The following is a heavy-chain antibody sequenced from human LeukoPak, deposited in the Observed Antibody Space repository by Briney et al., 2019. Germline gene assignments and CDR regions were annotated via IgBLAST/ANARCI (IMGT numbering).Heavy chain of an antibody. V-gene: IGHV3-20*04. CDR3: ARDHSTGPVYYDFWSGYCSSYMDV. CDR1: GFTFDDYG. CDR2: INWNGGST. Sequence: GGSLRLSCAASGFTFDDYGMSWVRQAPGKGLEWVSGINWNGGSTGYAGSVKGRFTISRDNAKNSLYLQMNSLRAEDTALYYCARDHSTGPVYYDFWSGYCSSYMDVWGKGTTVTVSS. J-gene: IGHJ6*03. D-gene: IGHD3-3*01.